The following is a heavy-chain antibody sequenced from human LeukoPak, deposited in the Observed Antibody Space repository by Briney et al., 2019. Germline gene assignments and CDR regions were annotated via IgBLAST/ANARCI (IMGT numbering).Heavy chain of an antibody. CDR3: ARGGGYFNY. V-gene: IGHV4-59*01. D-gene: IGHD3-16*01. CDR1: GGSISSDY. Sequence: SETLSLTCTVSGGSISSDYWSWIRQPPGKGLEWIGYIYFSGSTNYNPSLKSRVTISVDTSKTQLSLKLSSVAAADTAVYYCARGGGYFNYWGQGTLVTVSS. J-gene: IGHJ4*02. CDR2: IYFSGST.